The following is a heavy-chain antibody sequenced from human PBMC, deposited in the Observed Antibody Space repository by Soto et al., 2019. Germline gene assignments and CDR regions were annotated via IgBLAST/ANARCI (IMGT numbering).Heavy chain of an antibody. CDR3: ARGMDYGRAFDI. V-gene: IGHV3-21*01. Sequence: GGSLRLSCAASGFTFSSYSMNWVRQAPGKGLEWVSSISSSSSYIYYADSVKGRFTISRDNAKNSLYLQMNSLRAEDTAVYYCARGMDYGRAFDIWGQGTMVTVSS. D-gene: IGHD4-17*01. J-gene: IGHJ3*02. CDR2: ISSSSSYI. CDR1: GFTFSSYS.